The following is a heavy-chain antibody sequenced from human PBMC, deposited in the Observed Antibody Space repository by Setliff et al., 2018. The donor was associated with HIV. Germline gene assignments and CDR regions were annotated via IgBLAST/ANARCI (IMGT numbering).Heavy chain of an antibody. D-gene: IGHD1-26*01. V-gene: IGHV1-69*13. CDR1: GGTFSSYA. CDR3: ATGTIEGLTRYYYYYMDV. Sequence: GASVKVSCKASGGTFSSYAISWVRQAPGQGLEWMGGIIPKFGTANYAQKFQARVTITADESTSTAYMELSSLRSEDTALYYCATGTIEGLTRYYYYYMDVWGKGTTVTVSS. CDR2: IIPKFGTA. J-gene: IGHJ6*03.